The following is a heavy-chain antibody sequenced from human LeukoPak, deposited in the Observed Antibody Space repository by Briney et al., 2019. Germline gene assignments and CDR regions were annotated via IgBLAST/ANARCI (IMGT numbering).Heavy chain of an antibody. Sequence: PGGSLRLSCAASGFTFSDYYMRWIRQAPGKGLEWVGFIRSKAYGGTTEYAASVKGRFTISRDDSKSIAYLQMNSLKTEDTAVYYCTRGDYYDSSGYYLLFDCWGQGTLVTVSS. J-gene: IGHJ4*02. CDR3: TRGDYYDSSGYYLLFDC. CDR1: GFTFSDYY. V-gene: IGHV3-49*03. CDR2: IRSKAYGGTT. D-gene: IGHD3-22*01.